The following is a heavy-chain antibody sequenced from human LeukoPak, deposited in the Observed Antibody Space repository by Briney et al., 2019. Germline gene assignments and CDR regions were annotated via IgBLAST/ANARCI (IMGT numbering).Heavy chain of an antibody. CDR2: IYPGDSDT. V-gene: IGHV5-51*01. Sequence: GEPLKISCKGSGYSFTSYWIGWVRQMPGKGLEWMGIIYPGDSDTRYSPSFQGQVTISADKSFSTAYLQWSSLKASDTAMYYCARLRQQLVYYFDYWGQGTLVTVSS. D-gene: IGHD6-13*01. CDR3: ARLRQQLVYYFDY. CDR1: GYSFTSYW. J-gene: IGHJ4*02.